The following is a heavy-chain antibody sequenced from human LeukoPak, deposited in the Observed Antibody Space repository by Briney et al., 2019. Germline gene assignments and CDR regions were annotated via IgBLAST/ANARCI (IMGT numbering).Heavy chain of an antibody. D-gene: IGHD2-21*02. CDR2: IYYSGST. Sequence: PSQTLSLTCTVSGGSISSYYWSWIRQPPGKGLEWIGDIYYSGSTNYNPSLKSRITISVDTSKNQFSLQLSSVSAADTAVYYCARHRPGDYCGGDCYYDYWGQGTLVTVSS. J-gene: IGHJ4*02. CDR1: GGSISSYY. V-gene: IGHV4-59*08. CDR3: ARHRPGDYCGGDCYYDY.